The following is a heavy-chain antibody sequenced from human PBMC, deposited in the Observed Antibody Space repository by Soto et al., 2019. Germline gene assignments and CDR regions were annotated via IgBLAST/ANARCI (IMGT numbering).Heavy chain of an antibody. Sequence: GGSLRLSCAASGFTFSNFWMAWVRQAPGKGLEWVANLKEDGSQKYYVESVKGRFSVSRDNAKNLLYLQMNSLRVEDTAVYFCARTDYDYWSGNYGIGYFDYWGQGTLVTVSS. CDR3: ARTDYDYWSGNYGIGYFDY. J-gene: IGHJ4*02. CDR2: LKEDGSQK. CDR1: GFTFSNFW. V-gene: IGHV3-7*01. D-gene: IGHD3-3*01.